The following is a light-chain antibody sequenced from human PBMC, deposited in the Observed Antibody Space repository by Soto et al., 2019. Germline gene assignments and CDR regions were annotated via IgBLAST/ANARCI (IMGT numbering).Light chain of an antibody. CDR1: QSISSY. J-gene: IGKJ4*01. V-gene: IGKV1-39*01. Sequence: DIQMTQSPSSLSASVGDRVTITCRASQSISSYLNCYQQKPGKAPKLLIYAASSLQSGVPSRFSGSGSGTDFALTISSLQPEDFSTYYCQQSYSTPPVTFGGGTKVDIK. CDR2: AAS. CDR3: QQSYSTPPVT.